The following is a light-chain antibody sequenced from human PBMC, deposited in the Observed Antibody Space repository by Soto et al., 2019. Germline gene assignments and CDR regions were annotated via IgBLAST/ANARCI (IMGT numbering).Light chain of an antibody. J-gene: IGKJ5*01. CDR2: DAS. CDR1: QSVRSY. CDR3: QQRSSWPPVT. Sequence: DIFLTQSPSTLPLHLGERAPLSWRTSQSVRSYLAWYRQKPGQAPRLLIYDASNRATGIPARFSGSGSGTDFTLTISSLEPEDFAVYYCQQRSSWPPVTFGQGTGLEIK. V-gene: IGKV3-11*01.